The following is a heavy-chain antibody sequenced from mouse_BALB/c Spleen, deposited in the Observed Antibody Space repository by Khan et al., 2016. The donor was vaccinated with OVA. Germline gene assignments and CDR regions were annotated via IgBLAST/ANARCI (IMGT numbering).Heavy chain of an antibody. J-gene: IGHJ3*01. CDR2: IAPGSGSS. CDR1: GYTFTSYW. V-gene: IGHV1S41*01. Sequence: DLVKPGASVKLSCKASGYTFTSYWINWIKQRPGQGLEWIGRIAPGSGSSSYNEMFKGKATLTLDTSSSTAYMQLSSLTSDDSAVYNCVRDGAYYRNDGWFAYWGQGTLVTVSA. CDR3: VRDGAYYRNDGWFAY. D-gene: IGHD2-14*01.